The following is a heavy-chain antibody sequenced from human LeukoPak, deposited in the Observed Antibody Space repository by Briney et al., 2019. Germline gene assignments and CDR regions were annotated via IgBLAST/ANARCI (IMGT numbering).Heavy chain of an antibody. J-gene: IGHJ4*02. CDR2: INPSGGST. D-gene: IGHD6-13*01. Sequence: ASVKVSCKASGYTLPGTFMPGGRQPPGQGLKWMEKINPSGGSTSYAQKFQGRVTMTRDTSTSTVYMELSSLRSEDTAVYYCARAGIGSSWEAQFDYWGQGTLVTVSS. V-gene: IGHV1-46*01. CDR1: GYTLPGTF. CDR3: ARAGIGSSWEAQFDY.